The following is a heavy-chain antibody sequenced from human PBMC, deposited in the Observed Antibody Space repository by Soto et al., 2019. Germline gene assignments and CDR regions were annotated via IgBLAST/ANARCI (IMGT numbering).Heavy chain of an antibody. D-gene: IGHD1-26*01. Sequence: LTCTVSGGSITSGSYYWSWVRQHPGKGLEWIGCIYYNGKSNYNPSLRSRVTMSVATSKNQFSLSLSSVTAADTAVYYCVRDLSGRSDYWGQGTLVTVSS. J-gene: IGHJ4*02. CDR3: VRDLSGRSDY. CDR1: GGSITSGSYY. CDR2: IYYNGKS. V-gene: IGHV4-31*02.